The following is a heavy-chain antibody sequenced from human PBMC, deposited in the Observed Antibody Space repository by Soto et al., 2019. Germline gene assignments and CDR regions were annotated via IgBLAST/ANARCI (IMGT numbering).Heavy chain of an antibody. Sequence: QVQLQESGPGLVKPSQTLSLTCTVSGGSISSGGYYWSWLRQHPGKGLEWIGYIYYSGSTYYNPSLKSRVTISVDTSKNQFSLKLSSVTAADTAVYYCAGQDTAMVKIDYWGQGTLVTVSS. CDR2: IYYSGST. CDR3: AGQDTAMVKIDY. V-gene: IGHV4-31*03. J-gene: IGHJ4*02. D-gene: IGHD5-18*01. CDR1: GGSISSGGYY.